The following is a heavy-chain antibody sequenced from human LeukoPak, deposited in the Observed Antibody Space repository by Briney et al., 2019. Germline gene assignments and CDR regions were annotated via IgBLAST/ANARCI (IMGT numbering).Heavy chain of an antibody. V-gene: IGHV1-18*04. Sequence: ASVKVSCKASGYTFTSYGISWVRQAPGQGLEWMGWISAYNGNTNYAQKLQGRVTMTTDTSTSTAYMELRSLRSDDTAVYYCARDLWAYDYVWGSYRYSHDAFDIRGQGTMVTVSS. CDR3: ARDLWAYDYVWGSYRYSHDAFDI. CDR2: ISAYNGNT. J-gene: IGHJ3*02. CDR1: GYTFTSYG. D-gene: IGHD3-16*02.